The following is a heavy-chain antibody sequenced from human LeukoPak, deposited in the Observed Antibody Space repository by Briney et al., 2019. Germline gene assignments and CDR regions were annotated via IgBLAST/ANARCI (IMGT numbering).Heavy chain of an antibody. CDR2: ISSSSSST. J-gene: IGHJ4*02. Sequence: GGSLRLSCAASGFTFSSYNMIWFRQAPGKGPEWVSAISSSSSSTYYSDSVKGRFTISRDNAKNSLYLQMSSLRVEDTAMYYCAKQSYARSLGEGGPGTLVTVSS. CDR3: AKQSYARSLGE. D-gene: IGHD2-8*01. V-gene: IGHV3-21*04. CDR1: GFTFSSYN.